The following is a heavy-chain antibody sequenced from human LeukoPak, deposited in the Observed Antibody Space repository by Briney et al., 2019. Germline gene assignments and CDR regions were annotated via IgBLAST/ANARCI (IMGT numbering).Heavy chain of an antibody. V-gene: IGHV3-21*04. Sequence: GGSLRLSCAASGFTFSTYAISWVRQAPGKGLEWVSCISSTSNYIFYADSVRGRFTISRDNSKNTLYLQMNSLRAEDTAVYYCANPPKYYDSSGYYFPFDYWGQGTLVTVSS. J-gene: IGHJ4*02. CDR3: ANPPKYYDSSGYYFPFDY. CDR1: GFTFSTYA. D-gene: IGHD3-22*01. CDR2: ISSTSNYI.